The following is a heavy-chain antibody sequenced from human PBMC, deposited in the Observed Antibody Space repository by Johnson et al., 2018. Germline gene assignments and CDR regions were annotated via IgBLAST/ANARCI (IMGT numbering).Heavy chain of an antibody. CDR3: AKERDIADGRYYYYMDV. CDR1: GFTFSLYG. J-gene: IGHJ6*03. D-gene: IGHD2-15*01. V-gene: IGHV3-30*18. Sequence: QVQLVESGGGVVQPGRSLRLSCAASGFTFSLYGFHWVRQAPGKGLEWVALISYDGEYKKYGDSVKGRFTISRDNSQNTLYLQMNGLRPEDKAVYFCAKERDIADGRYYYYMDVWGKGTTVTVSS. CDR2: ISYDGEYK.